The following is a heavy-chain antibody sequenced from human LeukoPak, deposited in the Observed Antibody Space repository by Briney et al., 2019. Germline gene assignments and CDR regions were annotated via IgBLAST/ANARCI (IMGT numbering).Heavy chain of an antibody. CDR1: GFTVSSNY. Sequence: GGSLRLSCAASGFTVSSNYMSWVRQAPGKGLEWVSYISSSGSTIYYADSVEGRFTISRDNAKNSLYLQMNSLRAEDTAVYYCARDWSTGYSSSWYWDYWGQGTLVTVSS. J-gene: IGHJ4*02. D-gene: IGHD6-13*01. CDR3: ARDWSTGYSSSWYWDY. V-gene: IGHV3-11*04. CDR2: ISSSGSTI.